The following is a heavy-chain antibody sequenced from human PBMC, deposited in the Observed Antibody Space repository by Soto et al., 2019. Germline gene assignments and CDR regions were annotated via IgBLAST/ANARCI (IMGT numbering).Heavy chain of an antibody. D-gene: IGHD3-22*01. CDR2: IYGNDDK. V-gene: IGHV2-5*01. CDR3: AHRPYYYYDSSGYYFH. CDR1: GFSLTTNRVA. J-gene: IGHJ4*02. Sequence: QITLKESAPTLVKPTQTLTLTCTFSGFSLTTNRVAVGWIRQPPGKSLEWLALIYGNDDKEYSPSLKSRLTIVKDNSKNQVALTVTNMDPVDTATYYCAHRPYYYYDSSGYYFHWGQGTLVTVSS.